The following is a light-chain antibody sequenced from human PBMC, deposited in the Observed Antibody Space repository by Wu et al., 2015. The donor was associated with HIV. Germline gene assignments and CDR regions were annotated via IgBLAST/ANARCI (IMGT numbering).Light chain of an antibody. J-gene: IGKJ3*01. Sequence: AFRMTQSPSSLSASPGDRITITCRTSQDISTYLAWYQQKPGKAPNLLIYNTSTLCNGVPSRFSGSGSGTDFTLAISCLQSEDFATYYCQQYYSFPRFGPGTKVD. CDR2: NTS. CDR3: QQYYSFPR. CDR1: QDISTY. V-gene: IGKV1-8*01.